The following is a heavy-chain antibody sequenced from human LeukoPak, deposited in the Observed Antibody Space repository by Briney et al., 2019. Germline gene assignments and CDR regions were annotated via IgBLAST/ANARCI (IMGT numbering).Heavy chain of an antibody. CDR3: ARDDSGSYLPNY. D-gene: IGHD1-26*01. CDR1: GFTFSSHS. V-gene: IGHV3-48*01. Sequence: GGSLRLSCAASGFTFSSHSMNWVRQAPGKGLEWVSYISSSSSTIYYADSVKGRFTISRDNAKNSLFLQMNNLRAEDTAVYYCARDDSGSYLPNYWGQGTLVTVSS. CDR2: ISSSSSTI. J-gene: IGHJ4*02.